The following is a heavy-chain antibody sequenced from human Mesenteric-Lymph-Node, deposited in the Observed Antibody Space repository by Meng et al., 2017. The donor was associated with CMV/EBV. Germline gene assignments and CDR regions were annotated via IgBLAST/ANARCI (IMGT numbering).Heavy chain of an antibody. D-gene: IGHD2-2*02. Sequence: FNSYIISWVRQAPGQGLEWMGGIIPGLGITNDAQKFQGRVTLTADESTRTAYMELSNLRSEDTAVFFCATSPCTSSRCYTSYWYFDLWGLGTLVTVSS. V-gene: IGHV1-69*02. CDR1: FNSYI. CDR2: IIPGLGIT. CDR3: ATSPCTSSRCYTSYWYFDL. J-gene: IGHJ2*01.